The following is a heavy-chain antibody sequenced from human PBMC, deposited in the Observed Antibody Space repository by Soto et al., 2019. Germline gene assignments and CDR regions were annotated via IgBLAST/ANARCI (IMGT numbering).Heavy chain of an antibody. CDR2: IWYDARNK. D-gene: IGHD3-22*01. CDR1: GFTFRSFN. Sequence: QVQLVESGGGVVQPGGSLRLSCAASGFTFRSFNMHWVRQAPGEGLEWVAVIWYDARNKYYADSVKGRFTISRDNSKNTLYLQLNSLRAEDTAVYYCARDYYDSSGYSTFDIWGQGTMVTVSS. V-gene: IGHV3-33*01. J-gene: IGHJ3*02. CDR3: ARDYYDSSGYSTFDI.